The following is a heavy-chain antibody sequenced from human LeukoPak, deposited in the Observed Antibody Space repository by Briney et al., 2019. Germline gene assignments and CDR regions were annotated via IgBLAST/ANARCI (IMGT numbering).Heavy chain of an antibody. CDR1: GGSISSGGYY. CDR3: ARDKTATYYDYVWGSYRLPYYFDY. D-gene: IGHD3-16*02. V-gene: IGHV4-31*03. Sequence: SETLSLTCTVSGGSISSGGYYWSWIRQHPGKGLEWIGYIYYSGSTYYNPSLKSRVTIPVDTSKNQFSLKLSSVTAADTAVYYCARDKTATYYDYVWGSYRLPYYFDYWGQGTLVTVSS. CDR2: IYYSGST. J-gene: IGHJ4*02.